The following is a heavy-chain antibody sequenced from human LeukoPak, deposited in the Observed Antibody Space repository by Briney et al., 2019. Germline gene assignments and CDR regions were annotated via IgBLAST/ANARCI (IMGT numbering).Heavy chain of an antibody. CDR3: ARNIRGSSWYGPYYYYMDV. J-gene: IGHJ6*03. CDR1: RYTFTGYY. V-gene: IGHV1-2*02. D-gene: IGHD6-13*01. Sequence: ASVKVSCKASRYTFTGYYMHWVRQAPGQGLEWMGWINPNSGGTNYAQKFQGRVTMTRDTSISTAYMELSRLRSDDTAVYYCARNIRGSSWYGPYYYYMDVWGKGTTVTISS. CDR2: INPNSGGT.